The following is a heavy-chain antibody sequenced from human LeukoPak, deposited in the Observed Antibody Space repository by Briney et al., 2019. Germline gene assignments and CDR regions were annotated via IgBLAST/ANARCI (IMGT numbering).Heavy chain of an antibody. Sequence: GGSLRLSCAASGFTFSSYSMNWVRQAPGKGLKWVSSISSSSSYIYYADSVKGRFTISRDNAKNSLYLQMNSLRAEDTAVYYCARELRFLEWLLFDPWGQGTLVTVSS. CDR3: ARELRFLEWLLFDP. J-gene: IGHJ5*02. D-gene: IGHD3-3*01. V-gene: IGHV3-21*01. CDR1: GFTFSSYS. CDR2: ISSSSSYI.